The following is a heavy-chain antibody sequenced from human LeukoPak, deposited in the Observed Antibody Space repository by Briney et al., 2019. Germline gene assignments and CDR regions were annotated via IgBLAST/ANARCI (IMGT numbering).Heavy chain of an antibody. J-gene: IGHJ4*02. Sequence: GGSLRLSCAASGFTFNTYGMNWVRQAPGKGLEWVAVIWYDGSNKYYADSVKGRFTISRDNSKNTLYLQMNSLRAEDTAVYYCAKDRANVDTAMVDWGQGTLVTVSS. CDR1: GFTFNTYG. D-gene: IGHD5-18*01. CDR3: AKDRANVDTAMVD. CDR2: IWYDGSNK. V-gene: IGHV3-30*02.